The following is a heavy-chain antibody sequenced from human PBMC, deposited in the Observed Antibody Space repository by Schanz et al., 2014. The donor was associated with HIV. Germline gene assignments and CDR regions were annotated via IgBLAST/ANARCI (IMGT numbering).Heavy chain of an antibody. CDR3: AKRRDSGYAYFDY. V-gene: IGHV3-30*18. Sequence: VQLVESGGGLIQPGESLRLSCVASGFTFGTKWMYWVRQAPGKGLEWVAVISYDGSNKYYADSVKGRFTISRDNSKNTLYLQMNSLRAEDTAVYYCAKRRDSGYAYFDYWGQGTLVTVSS. CDR2: ISYDGSNK. CDR1: GFTFGTKW. D-gene: IGHD1-1*01. J-gene: IGHJ4*02.